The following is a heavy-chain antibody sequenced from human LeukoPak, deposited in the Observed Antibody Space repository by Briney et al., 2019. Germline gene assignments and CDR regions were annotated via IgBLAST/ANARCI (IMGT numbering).Heavy chain of an antibody. CDR1: GGSISSSSYY. D-gene: IGHD3-9*01. J-gene: IGHJ4*02. CDR3: ARLGGGYYDVSTGFPREYYFDY. Sequence: SETLSLTCTVSGGSISSSSYYWGWIRQPPGKGLEWIGSIYYSGSTYYNPSLKSRVTISVDTSKNQFSLKLSSVTAADTAVYYCARLGGGYYDVSTGFPREYYFDYWGQGTPVTVSS. V-gene: IGHV4-39*07. CDR2: IYYSGST.